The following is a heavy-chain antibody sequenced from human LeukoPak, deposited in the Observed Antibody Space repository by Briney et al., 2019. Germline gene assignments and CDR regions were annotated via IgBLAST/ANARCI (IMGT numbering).Heavy chain of an antibody. CDR2: IYHSGST. CDR1: GYSISSGYY. Sequence: SEALSLTCTVSGYSISSGYYWGWIRQPPGKGLEWIGSIYHSGSTYYNPSLKSRGTISVDTSTNKYSLKLSTVTAADTAVYYCARARQPPFDSSGYGGVAFDIWAQGTMVTVSS. J-gene: IGHJ3*02. D-gene: IGHD3-22*01. V-gene: IGHV4-38-2*02. CDR3: ARARQPPFDSSGYGGVAFDI.